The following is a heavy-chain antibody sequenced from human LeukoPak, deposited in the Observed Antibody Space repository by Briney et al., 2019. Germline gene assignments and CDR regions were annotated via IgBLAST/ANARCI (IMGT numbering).Heavy chain of an antibody. V-gene: IGHV3-23*01. J-gene: IGHJ4*02. Sequence: GGSLRLSCAASGFTFSSYAMSWVRQAPGKGLEWVSAISGSGGSTYYADSVKGRFTISRDNSKNTLYLQMNSLRAEDTAVYYCAKALSLYYYDSSGIYYWGRGTLVTVSS. CDR1: GFTFSSYA. CDR2: ISGSGGST. CDR3: AKALSLYYYDSSGIYY. D-gene: IGHD3-22*01.